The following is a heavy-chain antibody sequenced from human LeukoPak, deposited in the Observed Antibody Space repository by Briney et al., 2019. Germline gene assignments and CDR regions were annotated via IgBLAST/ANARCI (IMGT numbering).Heavy chain of an antibody. CDR2: IYYTETA. J-gene: IGHJ6*03. Sequence: SETLSLTCTVSGGSISTSGYYWGWVCQPPGKGLEWIGSIYYTETAYYNPSLKSRVTISVDTSKNHFSLNLGSVTAADTAVYYCARDCPAYCNGGSCYYYYYMDVWGKGTTVTVSS. CDR3: ARDCPAYCNGGSCYYYYYMDV. D-gene: IGHD2-15*01. CDR1: GGSISTSGYY. V-gene: IGHV4-39*07.